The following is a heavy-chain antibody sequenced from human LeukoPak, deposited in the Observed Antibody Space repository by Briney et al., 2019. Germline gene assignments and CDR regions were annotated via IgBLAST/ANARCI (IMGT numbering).Heavy chain of an antibody. D-gene: IGHD3-10*01. CDR3: ARPRGFSSYGSGSYRYYFDC. CDR2: INHSGST. V-gene: IGHV4-34*01. Sequence: SETLSLTCAVYGGSFSGYYWSWIRQPPGKGLEWIGEINHSGSTNYNPSLKSRVTISVDTSKNQFSLKLSSVTAADTAVYYCARPRGFSSYGSGSYRYYFDCWGQGRLVTVSS. CDR1: GGSFSGYY. J-gene: IGHJ4*02.